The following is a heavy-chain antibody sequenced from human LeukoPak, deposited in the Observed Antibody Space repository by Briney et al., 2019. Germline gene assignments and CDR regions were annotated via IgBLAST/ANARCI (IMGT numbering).Heavy chain of an antibody. Sequence: PSQTLSLTCTVSGGSISSGGYYWSWIRQHPGKGLEWIGYIYYSGSTYYNPSLKSRVTISVDTSKSQFSLKLSSVTAADTAVYYCARDGAAAAGSYFQHWGQGTLVTVSS. CDR2: IYYSGST. V-gene: IGHV4-31*03. CDR1: GGSISSGGYY. D-gene: IGHD6-13*01. J-gene: IGHJ1*01. CDR3: ARDGAAAAGSYFQH.